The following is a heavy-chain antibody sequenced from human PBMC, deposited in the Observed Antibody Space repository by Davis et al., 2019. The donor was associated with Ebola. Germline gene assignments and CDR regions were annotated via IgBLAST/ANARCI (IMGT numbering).Heavy chain of an antibody. D-gene: IGHD3-10*01. CDR2: ISSSSSYI. V-gene: IGHV3-21*01. CDR1: GFTFSSYS. J-gene: IGHJ5*02. Sequence: GESLKISCAASGFTFSSYSMNWVRQAPGKGLEWVSSISSSSSYIYYADSVKGRFTISRDNAKNSLYLQMNSLRAEDTAVYYCARDKSLDWFGTPRGWFDPWGQGTLVTVSS. CDR3: ARDKSLDWFGTPRGWFDP.